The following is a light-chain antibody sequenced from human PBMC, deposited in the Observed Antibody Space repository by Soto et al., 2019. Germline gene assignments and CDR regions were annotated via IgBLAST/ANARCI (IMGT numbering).Light chain of an antibody. J-gene: IGKJ1*01. V-gene: IGKV3-11*01. Sequence: EIVLTQSPATLSLSPGERATLSCRASQSVNSYLVWYQQRPGQAPRLLIYDAPNRATGIPARFSGSGSGTDFTLTINSLDPEDFAVYYCQQRSNWPPTFGQGTKVDIK. CDR2: DAP. CDR3: QQRSNWPPT. CDR1: QSVNSY.